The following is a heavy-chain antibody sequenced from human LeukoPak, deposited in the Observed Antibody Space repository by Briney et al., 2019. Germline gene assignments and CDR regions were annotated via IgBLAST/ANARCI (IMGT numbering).Heavy chain of an antibody. CDR1: GFTFSSYS. CDR3: ARDQDGFDI. J-gene: IGHJ3*02. V-gene: IGHV3-30*03. Sequence: PGGSLRLSCAASGFTFSSYSMHWVRQAPGKGLEWVAVISYDGSNKYYADSVKGRFTISRDNSKNTLYLQMNSLRAEDTAVYYCARDQDGFDIWGQGTMVTVSS. CDR2: ISYDGSNK.